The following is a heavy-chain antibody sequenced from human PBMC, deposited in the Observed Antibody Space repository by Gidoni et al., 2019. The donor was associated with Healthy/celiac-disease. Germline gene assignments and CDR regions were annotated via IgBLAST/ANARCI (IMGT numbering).Heavy chain of an antibody. Sequence: QVQLVESGGGVVQPGRSLRLSCAASGFTFRSYGMHWVRQAPGKGLEWVAVISYDGSNKYYADSVKGRFTISRDNSKNTLYLQMNSLRAEDTAVYYCAREQQLSHSLLFDYWGQGTLVTVSS. CDR3: AREQQLSHSLLFDY. CDR1: GFTFRSYG. J-gene: IGHJ4*02. CDR2: ISYDGSNK. D-gene: IGHD6-13*01. V-gene: IGHV3-30*03.